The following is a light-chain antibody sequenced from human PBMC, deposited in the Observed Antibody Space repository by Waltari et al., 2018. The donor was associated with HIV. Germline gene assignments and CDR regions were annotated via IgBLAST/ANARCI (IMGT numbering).Light chain of an antibody. CDR1: ISNIGINP. Sequence: QSALVQPPSLSVTPVQRVTVSCSGSISNIGINPVNWYRRVPGAAPKLLIYNEDQRPSGVPDRFSASKSGTSASLAISGLQSEDEADYFCSTWDDRLSIPVFGGGTFLTV. CDR3: STWDDRLSIPV. J-gene: IGLJ3*02. CDR2: NED. V-gene: IGLV1-44*01.